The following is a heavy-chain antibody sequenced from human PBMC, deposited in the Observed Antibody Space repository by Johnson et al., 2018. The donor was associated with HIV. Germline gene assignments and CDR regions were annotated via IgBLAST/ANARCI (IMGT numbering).Heavy chain of an antibody. D-gene: IGHD1-26*01. Sequence: QVQLVESGGGVVQPGRSLRLSCAASGFTVSSYGIHWVRQAPGKGLEWVANIKHDGSEKYYVDSVKGRFTISRDNSKNTLYLQMNSLRAEDTAVYYCARAVGAGGIWGQGTMVTVSS. V-gene: IGHV3-33*01. CDR1: GFTVSSYG. CDR2: IKHDGSEK. J-gene: IGHJ3*02. CDR3: ARAVGAGGI.